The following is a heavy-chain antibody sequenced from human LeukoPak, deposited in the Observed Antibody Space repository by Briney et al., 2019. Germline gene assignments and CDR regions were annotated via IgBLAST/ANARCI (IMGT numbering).Heavy chain of an antibody. D-gene: IGHD3-22*01. CDR2: IVVGSGNT. J-gene: IGHJ4*02. V-gene: IGHV1-58*02. CDR3: ARDPPFDYDSSGYSYYFDY. CDR1: GFTFTSSA. Sequence: SVKVSCKASGFTFTSSAMQWVRQARGQRLEWIGWIVVGSGNTNYAQKFQERVTITRDMSTSTAYMELSSLRSEDTAVYYCARDPPFDYDSSGYSYYFDYWGQGTLVTVSS.